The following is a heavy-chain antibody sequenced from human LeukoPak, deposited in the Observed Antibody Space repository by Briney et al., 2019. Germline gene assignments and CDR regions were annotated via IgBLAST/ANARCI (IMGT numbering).Heavy chain of an antibody. D-gene: IGHD1-26*01. CDR3: AKDFGRYRNNFFDY. Sequence: GGSLRLSCAASGFTFSSIAMSWVRQAPDKGLEWVSTISGSGGGTYYADSVKGRFTISRDDSKNTLYLQMNSLRADDTAVYYCAKDFGRYRNNFFDYWGQGNLVTVSS. CDR1: GFTFSSIA. V-gene: IGHV3-23*01. CDR2: ISGSGGGT. J-gene: IGHJ4*02.